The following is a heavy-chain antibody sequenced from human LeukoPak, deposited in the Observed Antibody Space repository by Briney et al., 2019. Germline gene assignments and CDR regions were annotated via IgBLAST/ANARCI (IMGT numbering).Heavy chain of an antibody. D-gene: IGHD1/OR15-1a*01. CDR1: TGSISSTTYY. V-gene: IGHV4-39*01. J-gene: IGHJ4*02. Sequence: PSETLSLTCTVSTGSISSTTYYWGWIRQPPGQGLVWIGSIFYSGTTYYNPSLKSRVTISIDTSKNQFSLKLTSVTAADTALYYCARVRMTVTGNSFDYWGQGTLVTVSS. CDR3: ARVRMTVTGNSFDY. CDR2: IFYSGTT.